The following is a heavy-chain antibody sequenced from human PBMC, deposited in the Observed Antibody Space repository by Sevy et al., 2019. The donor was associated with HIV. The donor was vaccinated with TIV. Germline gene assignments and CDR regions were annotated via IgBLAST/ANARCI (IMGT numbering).Heavy chain of an antibody. CDR2: IYSSGST. CDR3: ARGFSSGGSSYCFDN. D-gene: IGHD2-15*01. CDR1: GGSISNYY. Sequence: SETLSLTCTVSGGSISNYYWTWIRQPAGKGLEWIGRIYSSGSTDDNPTLRSRVTMSVDTSKNQFSLKLSSVTAADTAVYYCARGFSSGGSSYCFDNWGQGALVTVSS. J-gene: IGHJ4*02. V-gene: IGHV4-4*07.